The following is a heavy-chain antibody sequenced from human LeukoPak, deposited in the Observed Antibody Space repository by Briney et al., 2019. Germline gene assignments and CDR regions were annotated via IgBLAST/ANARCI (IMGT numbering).Heavy chain of an antibody. CDR2: ISWNSGSI. V-gene: IGHV3-9*03. CDR1: GFTFDDYA. Sequence: GRSLRLSCAASGFTFDDYAMHWVRQAPGKGLEWVSGISWNSGSIGYADSVKGRFTISRDNAKNSLYLQMNSLRAEDMALYYCVKGIDSGYDSGLFDYWGQGTLVTVSS. CDR3: VKGIDSGYDSGLFDY. D-gene: IGHD5-12*01. J-gene: IGHJ4*02.